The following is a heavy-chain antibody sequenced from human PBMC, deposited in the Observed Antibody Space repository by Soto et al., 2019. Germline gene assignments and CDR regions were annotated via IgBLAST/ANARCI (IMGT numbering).Heavy chain of an antibody. CDR3: PRPQDPSAWYVCFDT. Sequence: SGPTLVNPTETLTLPCTVSGFSLSNARMGVSWIRQPPGKALDWLAHIFSNDEKSYSTSLKSRLTISKDTSKSQVVLTMTNMDPVDTATYYSPRPQDPSAWYVCFDTWGQGTLVTVSS. D-gene: IGHD6-19*01. J-gene: IGHJ5*02. CDR1: GFSLSNARMG. CDR2: IFSNDEK. V-gene: IGHV2-26*01.